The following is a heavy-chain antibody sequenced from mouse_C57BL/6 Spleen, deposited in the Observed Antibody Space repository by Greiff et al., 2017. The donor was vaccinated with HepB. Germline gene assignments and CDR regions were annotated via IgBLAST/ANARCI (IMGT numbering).Heavy chain of an antibody. D-gene: IGHD1-1*01. CDR1: GFTFSDYG. Sequence: EVKLVESGGGLVKPGGSLKLSCAASGFTFSDYGMHWVRQAPEKGLEWVAYISSGSSTIYYANTVKGRFTISRDNAKNTLFLQMTSLRSEDTAMYYCARPYDGSGDYFDYWGQGTTLTVSS. V-gene: IGHV5-17*01. J-gene: IGHJ2*01. CDR2: ISSGSSTI. CDR3: ARPYDGSGDYFDY.